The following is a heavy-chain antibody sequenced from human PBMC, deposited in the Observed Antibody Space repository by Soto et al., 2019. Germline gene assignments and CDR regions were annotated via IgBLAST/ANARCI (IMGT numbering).Heavy chain of an antibody. J-gene: IGHJ4*02. D-gene: IGHD3-10*01. CDR2: IYQTGYPRT. CDR3: ASHVRISGTRGFDY. CDR1: GGSISGTNW. Sequence: QVQLQESGPGLVKPSGTLSLNCAVSGGSISGTNWWSWVRQPPGVGLAWIGEIYQTGYPRTHYNPSLKSRVTFLLDESEKRLSLVLTSVTDADTAVYFCASHVRISGTRGFDYWGQGILVTASS. V-gene: IGHV4-4*02.